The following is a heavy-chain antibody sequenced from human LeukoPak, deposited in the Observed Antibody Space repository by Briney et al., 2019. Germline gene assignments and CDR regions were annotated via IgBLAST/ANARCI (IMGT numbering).Heavy chain of an antibody. D-gene: IGHD5-18*01. V-gene: IGHV4-59*01. CDR3: ASDGAQQWLHF. CDR1: GGSISAYY. CDR2: IYYTGST. J-gene: IGHJ4*02. Sequence: PETPSLTCTVSGGSISAYYWSWIGQPPRKGLEWLGFIYYTGSTVYNPSLNSRVTISIDTSKKQFSLKLSSVTAADTAVYYCASDGAQQWLHFWGQGNLVPVSS.